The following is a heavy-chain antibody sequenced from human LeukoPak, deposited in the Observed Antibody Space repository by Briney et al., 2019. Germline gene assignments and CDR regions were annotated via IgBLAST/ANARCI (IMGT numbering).Heavy chain of an antibody. CDR2: ISASGGST. D-gene: IGHD1-14*01. CDR3: ARDLNRNWFDP. J-gene: IGHJ5*02. CDR1: GFTFSSYD. V-gene: IGHV3-23*01. Sequence: GGSLRLSCVDSGFTFSSYDMSWVRQILGKGLEWVSAISASGGSTYYADSVKGRFTISRDNSKSTLYLQMNSLRAEDTAIFYCARDLNRNWFDPWGQGTLVTVSS.